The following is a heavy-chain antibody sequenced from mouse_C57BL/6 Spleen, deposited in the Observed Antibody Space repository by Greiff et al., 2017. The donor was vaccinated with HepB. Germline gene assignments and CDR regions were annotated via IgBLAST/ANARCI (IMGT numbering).Heavy chain of an antibody. CDR1: GYTFTSYW. D-gene: IGHD3-2*02. CDR3: ATDSSGKDAMDY. J-gene: IGHJ4*01. V-gene: IGHV1-7*01. Sequence: QVQLKESGAELAKPGASVKLSCKASGYTFTSYWMHWVKQRPGQGLEWIGYINPSSGYTKYNQKFKDKATLTADKSSSTAYMQLSSLTYEDSAVYYCATDSSGKDAMDYWGQGTSVTVSS. CDR2: INPSSGYT.